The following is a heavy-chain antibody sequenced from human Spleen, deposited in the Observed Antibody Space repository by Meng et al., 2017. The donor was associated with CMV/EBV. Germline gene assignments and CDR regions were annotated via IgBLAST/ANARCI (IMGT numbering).Heavy chain of an antibody. D-gene: IGHD3-22*01. V-gene: IGHV3-48*04. CDR1: GFTFSTYS. J-gene: IGHJ4*02. CDR2: ISSSSDTI. CDR3: ARDRLIYYDSSGIPTYFDY. Sequence: GESLKISCAASGFTFSTYSMNWVRQAPGRGLEWVSYISSSSDTIYYSDSLKGRFTISRDNAKNSLYLQMNSLRAEDTAVYYCARDRLIYYDSSGIPTYFDYWGQGTLVTVSS.